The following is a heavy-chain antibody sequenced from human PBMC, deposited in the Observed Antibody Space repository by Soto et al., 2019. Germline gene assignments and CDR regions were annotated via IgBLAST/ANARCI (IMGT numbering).Heavy chain of an antibody. J-gene: IGHJ1*01. V-gene: IGHV3-23*01. CDR1: GFTFSSYA. CDR3: AKDQYSSGWCPPGY. D-gene: IGHD6-19*01. Sequence: GGSLRLSCAASGFTFSSYAMSWVRQAPGKGLEWVSAISGSGGSTYYADSVKGRFTISRDNSKNTLYLQMNSLRAEDTAVYYSAKDQYSSGWCPPGYWGQGTLVTVSS. CDR2: ISGSGGST.